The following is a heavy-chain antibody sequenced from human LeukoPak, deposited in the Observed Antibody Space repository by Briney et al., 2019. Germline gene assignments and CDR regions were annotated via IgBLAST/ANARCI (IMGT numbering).Heavy chain of an antibody. Sequence: PGGSLRLSGAASGFTFSSYAMNWVRQAPGKGLEWVSFISGSGDTTYYADSVKGRFTISRDKSKNTLYLQMNSLRAEDTAVYYCAKSRGESRGASNYWGQGTLVTVSS. J-gene: IGHJ4*02. V-gene: IGHV3-23*01. CDR2: ISGSGDTT. D-gene: IGHD1-26*01. CDR3: AKSRGESRGASNY. CDR1: GFTFSSYA.